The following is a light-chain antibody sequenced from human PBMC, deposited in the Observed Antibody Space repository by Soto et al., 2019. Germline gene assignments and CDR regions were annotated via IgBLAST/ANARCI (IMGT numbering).Light chain of an antibody. CDR3: MQGTHCPPYT. J-gene: IGKJ2*01. CDR2: QVS. V-gene: IGKV2-30*01. CDR1: QSLAYIDGNTY. Sequence: DVVMTQSPLSLPVTLGQPASISCRSSQSLAYIDGNTYLNWFHQRPGQSPRRLIYQVSNRDSGVPXRXVGSGSGTDFTLKISRVEADDVGLYYCMQGTHCPPYTFGQGPKLEIK.